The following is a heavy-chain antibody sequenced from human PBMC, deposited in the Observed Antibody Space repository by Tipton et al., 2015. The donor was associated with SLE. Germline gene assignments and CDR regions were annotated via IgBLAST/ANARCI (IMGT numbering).Heavy chain of an antibody. J-gene: IGHJ4*02. CDR2: IYYSGSV. V-gene: IGHV4-39*06. CDR1: GGSISSSGDY. CDR3: ARVIATFDY. Sequence: TLSLTCTVSGGSISSSGDYWGWIRQPPGKGLEWIGSIYYSGSVYYNPSLKSRVTMSVDTSKNQFPLKLGSVTAADTAVYYCARVIATFDYWGQGTLVTVSS. D-gene: IGHD1-26*01.